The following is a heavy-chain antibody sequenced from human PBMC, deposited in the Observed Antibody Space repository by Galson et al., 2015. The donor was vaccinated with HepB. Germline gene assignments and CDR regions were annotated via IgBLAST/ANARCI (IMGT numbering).Heavy chain of an antibody. CDR2: INPSGGST. Sequence: CKASGYTFTSYYMHWVRQAPGQGLEWMGIINPSGGSTSYAQKFQGRVTMTRDTSISTAYMELSRLRSDDTAVYYCARVNYYDSSGYYQYYFDYWGQGTLVTVSS. CDR1: GYTFTSYY. CDR3: ARVNYYDSSGYYQYYFDY. V-gene: IGHV1-46*01. J-gene: IGHJ4*02. D-gene: IGHD3-22*01.